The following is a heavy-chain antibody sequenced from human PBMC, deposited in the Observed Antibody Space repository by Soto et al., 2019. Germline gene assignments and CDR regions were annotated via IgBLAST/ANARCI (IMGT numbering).Heavy chain of an antibody. V-gene: IGHV4-31*03. Sequence: QVQLQESGPGLVKPSQTLSLTCTVSGGSISSGGYYWSWIRQHPGKGLEWIGYIYYSGSTYYNPSLKSRVTISVATSKNQFSLKLSSVTAADTAVYYCARGTVVAATPYFDYWGQGTLVTVSS. CDR2: IYYSGST. CDR3: ARGTVVAATPYFDY. D-gene: IGHD2-15*01. J-gene: IGHJ4*02. CDR1: GGSISSGGYY.